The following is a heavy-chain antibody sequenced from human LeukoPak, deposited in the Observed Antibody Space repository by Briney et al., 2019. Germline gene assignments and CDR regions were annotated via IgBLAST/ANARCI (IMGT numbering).Heavy chain of an antibody. D-gene: IGHD6-13*01. CDR3: AKPFSSSWYWFDP. CDR1: GFTFSNYG. J-gene: IGHJ5*02. V-gene: IGHV3-23*01. Sequence: GGSLRLSCAASGFTFSNYGMSWVRQAPGKGLEWVTSMSGSGDSMYYADSVKGRFTISRDNSKNTLYLQMNSLRAEDTAVYYCAKPFSSSWYWFDPWGQGTLVTVSS. CDR2: MSGSGDSM.